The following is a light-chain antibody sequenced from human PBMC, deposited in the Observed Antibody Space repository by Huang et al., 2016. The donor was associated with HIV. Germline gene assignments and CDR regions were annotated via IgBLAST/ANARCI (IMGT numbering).Light chain of an antibody. J-gene: IGKJ2*01. CDR3: QQSYNLPYT. CDR1: QIITTY. V-gene: IGKV1-39*01. CDR2: ATS. Sequence: DIQMTQSPPSLSASLGDRVTITCRASQIITTYLNWYRHKPGEAPELLIHATSTLQNGIPSRFSGGGSGTDFTLTITNLQPEDVASYYCQQSYNLPYTFGRGTKVDIK.